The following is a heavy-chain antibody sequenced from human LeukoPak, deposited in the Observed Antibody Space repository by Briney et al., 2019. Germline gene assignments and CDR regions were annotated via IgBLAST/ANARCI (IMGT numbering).Heavy chain of an antibody. J-gene: IGHJ4*02. Sequence: GGSLRLSCAVSGFTVRNIYVSWVRQAPGKGLEWVSGINWNGGSTGYADSVKGRFTISRVNAKNSLYLQMNSLRAEDTALYYCARDPTYVWGSYRPYYFDYWGQGTLVTVSS. CDR1: GFTVRNIY. V-gene: IGHV3-20*04. CDR2: INWNGGST. D-gene: IGHD3-16*02. CDR3: ARDPTYVWGSYRPYYFDY.